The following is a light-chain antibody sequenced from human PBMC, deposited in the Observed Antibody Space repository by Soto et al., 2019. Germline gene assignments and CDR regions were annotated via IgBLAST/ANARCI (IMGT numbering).Light chain of an antibody. Sequence: EIVLTQSPGTLSLSPGERATLSCRASQSFSSSYLAWYQQKPGQAPRLLIYGASSRATGIADRFSGSGSGTDFHLTISRLEPEDSAVYYCQQYGSSPFTFGPGTKVDIK. J-gene: IGKJ3*01. CDR1: QSFSSSY. CDR2: GAS. V-gene: IGKV3-20*01. CDR3: QQYGSSPFT.